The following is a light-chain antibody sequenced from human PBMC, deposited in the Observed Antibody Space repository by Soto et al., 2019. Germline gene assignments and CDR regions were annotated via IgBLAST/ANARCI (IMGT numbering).Light chain of an antibody. Sequence: EIVLTQSPGTLSLSPGERATLSCKTSQTSGSNFLAWYQHKPGQAPRLLIYASSNRATGIPDRFSGSGSGTDFTLTISSLEPEDFAVYYCQQRNKWPPVTFGGGTKVDIK. CDR2: ASS. J-gene: IGKJ4*01. CDR1: QTSGSNF. CDR3: QQRNKWPPVT. V-gene: IGKV3-11*01.